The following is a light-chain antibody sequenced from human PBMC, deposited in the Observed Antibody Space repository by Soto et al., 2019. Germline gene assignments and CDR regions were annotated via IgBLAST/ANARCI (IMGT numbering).Light chain of an antibody. J-gene: IGKJ1*01. CDR1: QSVSNNY. CDR2: GAS. CDR3: KQRSNWPQT. V-gene: IGKV3D-20*02. Sequence: EIVLTQSPGTLSLSPGERATLSCRASQSVSNNYLAWYQQKPRQAPTLLIYGASTRATGIQERFSGSGSGTDFTLTIRSLEPEDFAVYYCKQRSNWPQTVGQGTKVDIK.